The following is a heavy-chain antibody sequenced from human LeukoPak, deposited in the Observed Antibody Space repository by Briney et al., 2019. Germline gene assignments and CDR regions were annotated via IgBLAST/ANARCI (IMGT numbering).Heavy chain of an antibody. D-gene: IGHD6-13*01. V-gene: IGHV4-34*01. J-gene: IGHJ4*02. CDR3: ARGRVIPGAAAGNFDY. CDR2: INHSGST. CDR1: GGSFSGYY. Sequence: SETLSLTCAVYGGSFSGYYWSWIRQPPGNGLEWIGEINHSGSTNYNPSLKSRVTISVDTSKNQFSLKLSSVTAADTAAYYCARGRVIPGAAAGNFDYWGQGTLVTVSS.